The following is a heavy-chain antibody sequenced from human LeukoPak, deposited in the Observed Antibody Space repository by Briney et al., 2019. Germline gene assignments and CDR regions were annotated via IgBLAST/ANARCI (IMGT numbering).Heavy chain of an antibody. CDR1: GDSVPSNSAA. J-gene: IGHJ4*02. Sequence: SQTLSLTCAISGDSVPSNSAAWSWIRQSPSRGLEWLGRTYYMSKWISDYAVFVKSRITINPDTSKNQFSLKLSSVTAADTAVYYCARGRDGGNYTPFDYWGQGTLVTVSS. CDR3: ARGRDGGNYTPFDY. V-gene: IGHV6-1*01. CDR2: TYYMSKWIS. D-gene: IGHD4-23*01.